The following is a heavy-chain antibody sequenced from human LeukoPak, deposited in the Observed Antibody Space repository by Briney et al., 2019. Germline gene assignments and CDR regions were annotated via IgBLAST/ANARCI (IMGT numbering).Heavy chain of an antibody. CDR2: IYSGADT. V-gene: IGHV3-53*01. CDR1: GFTVSSND. J-gene: IGHJ3*01. CDR3: TSLIRGAFDV. Sequence: GESLRLSCAASGFTVSSNDMSWVRQAPGKGLEWVSLIYSGADTYYADSVKGRFTISRDISKNTVYFQMDSLRAEDTAVYYCTSLIRGAFDVWGQGTMVAVSS. D-gene: IGHD3-10*01.